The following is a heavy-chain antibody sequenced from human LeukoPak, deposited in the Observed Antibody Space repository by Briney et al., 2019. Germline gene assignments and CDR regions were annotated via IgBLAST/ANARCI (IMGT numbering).Heavy chain of an antibody. CDR3: ARGSTRYYMDV. CDR2: INPSGSST. D-gene: IGHD2-2*01. Sequence: ASVKVSCKASGYTFTSYYMHWVRHAPGQGLEWMGVINPSGSSTTCAQKFQGRVILTRDTSTSTVYMDLSSLRSEDTAVYYCARGSTRYYMDVWGKGTTVTVSS. CDR1: GYTFTSYY. V-gene: IGHV1-46*01. J-gene: IGHJ6*03.